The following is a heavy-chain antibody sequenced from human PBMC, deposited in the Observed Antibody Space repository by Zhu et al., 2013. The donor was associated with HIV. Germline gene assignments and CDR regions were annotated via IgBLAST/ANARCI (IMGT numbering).Heavy chain of an antibody. V-gene: IGHV1-2*02. Sequence: QVQLVQSGAEVKKPGASVKVSCKASGYTFTAYYMHWVRQAPGQGLEWMGWINPNSGGTKYAQKFQDRVTMSRDTSISTAYMDLSRLRSDDTAVYYCARDRLGVEVGATEGWFDPVGPGNPGHRLL. CDR3: ARDRLGVEVGATEGWFDP. CDR2: INPNSGGT. D-gene: IGHD1-26*01. CDR1: GYTFTAYY. J-gene: IGHJ5*02.